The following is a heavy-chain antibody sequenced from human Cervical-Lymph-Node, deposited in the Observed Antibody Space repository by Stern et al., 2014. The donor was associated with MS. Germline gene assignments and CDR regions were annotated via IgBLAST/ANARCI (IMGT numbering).Heavy chain of an antibody. Sequence: EVQLVESGEDLVQPGGSLRLSCAASGFTLHSYAMHWVRQAPGKGLEYISGMSSSGDTIYYAESVKDRFTISRDNSKNTLYLQMVSLKTEDTGVYYCARGSLWYGELDHWGQGTLVTVSS. V-gene: IGHV3-64*02. D-gene: IGHD4-17*01. CDR2: MSSSGDTI. CDR1: GFTLHSYA. CDR3: ARGSLWYGELDH. J-gene: IGHJ5*02.